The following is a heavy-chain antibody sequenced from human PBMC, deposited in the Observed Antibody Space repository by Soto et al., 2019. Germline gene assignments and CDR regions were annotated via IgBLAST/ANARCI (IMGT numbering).Heavy chain of an antibody. CDR1: GGSISSGGYY. CDR3: ARATVAWGTGAFDI. Sequence: QVQLQESGPGLVKPSQTLSLTCTVSGGSISSGGYYWSWIRQHPGKGLEWIGYIYYSGCTYYNPSFKSRVTIAVDTSKNQFSLKLSSVTAADRAVYYCARATVAWGTGAFDIWGQGTIVTVSS. V-gene: IGHV4-31*03. CDR2: IYYSGCT. D-gene: IGHD7-27*01. J-gene: IGHJ3*02.